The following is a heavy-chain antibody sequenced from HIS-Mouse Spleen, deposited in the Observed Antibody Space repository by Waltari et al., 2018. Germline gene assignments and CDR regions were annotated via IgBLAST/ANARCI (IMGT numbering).Heavy chain of an antibody. V-gene: IGHV2-70*15. CDR3: ARIAEGYTSGWYAFDY. J-gene: IGHJ4*02. CDR2: IDWDDDK. D-gene: IGHD6-19*01. Sequence: QVTLRESGPALVKPTQTLTLTCTFSGFSLSTSGMCVSWIRQPPWKALEWLARIDWDDDKYYSTSLKTRLTISMDTSKNQVVLTMTNMDPLDTATYYCARIAEGYTSGWYAFDYWGQGTLVTVSS. CDR1: GFSLSTSGMC.